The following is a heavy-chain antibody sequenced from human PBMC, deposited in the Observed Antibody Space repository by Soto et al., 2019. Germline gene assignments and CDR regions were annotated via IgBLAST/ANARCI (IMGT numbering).Heavy chain of an antibody. CDR3: ARLHSSGWRDNWFDP. V-gene: IGHV1-18*01. CDR1: GYTFTSYG. CDR2: ISAYNGNT. Sequence: ALVKVSCKASGYTFTSYGISWVRQAPGQGLEWMGWISAYNGNTNYAQKLQGRVTMTTDTSTSTAYMELRSLRSDDTAVYYCARLHSSGWRDNWFDPWGQGTLVTVSS. J-gene: IGHJ5*02. D-gene: IGHD6-19*01.